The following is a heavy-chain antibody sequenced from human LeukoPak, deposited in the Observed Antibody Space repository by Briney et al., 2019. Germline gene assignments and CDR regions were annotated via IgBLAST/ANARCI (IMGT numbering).Heavy chain of an antibody. J-gene: IGHJ4*02. CDR1: GGSINSYY. D-gene: IGHD3-22*01. Sequence: SETLSLTCTVSGGSINSYYWSWVRQPPGKGVEWIGHVFYTGNTKYGPSLNSRVTISLDTSKNQFSLKLNSVTAADTAVYYCARQPSGYYGDSGSYPYSFDYWGQGLLVTVSS. V-gene: IGHV4-59*08. CDR3: ARQPSGYYGDSGSYPYSFDY. CDR2: VFYTGNT.